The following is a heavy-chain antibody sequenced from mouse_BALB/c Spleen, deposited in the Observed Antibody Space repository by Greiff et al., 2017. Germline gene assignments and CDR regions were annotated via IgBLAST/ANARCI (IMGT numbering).Heavy chain of an antibody. D-gene: IGHD2-3*01. V-gene: IGHV2-2*02. J-gene: IGHJ4*01. Sequence: QVQLKQSGPGLVQPSQSLSITCTVSGFSLTSYGVHWVRQSPGKGLEWLGVIWSGGSTDYNAAFISRLSISKDNSKSQVFFKMNSLQANDTAIYYCARRRWLLPNYYAMDYWGQGTSGTVSS. CDR2: IWSGGST. CDR3: ARRRWLLPNYYAMDY. CDR1: GFSLTSYG.